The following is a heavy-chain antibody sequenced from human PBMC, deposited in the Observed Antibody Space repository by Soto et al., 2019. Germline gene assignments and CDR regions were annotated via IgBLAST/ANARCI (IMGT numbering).Heavy chain of an antibody. CDR1: GFTFDDYA. Sequence: EVQLVESGGGLVQPGRSLRLSCAASGFTFDDYAMHWVRQAPGKGLEWVSGLTWDSGSVAYADSVKGRFTISRDNAKNSLYHQMNSLRTEDTALYYCATAVRFLEWLLADSYGMDVWGQGNTVTVSS. CDR2: LTWDSGSV. J-gene: IGHJ6*02. D-gene: IGHD3-3*01. CDR3: ATAVRFLEWLLADSYGMDV. V-gene: IGHV3-9*01.